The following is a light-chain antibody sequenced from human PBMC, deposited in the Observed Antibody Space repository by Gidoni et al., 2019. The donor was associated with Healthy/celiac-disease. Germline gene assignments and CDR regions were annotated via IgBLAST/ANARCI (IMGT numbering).Light chain of an antibody. CDR1: QSVLYSSNNKNY. CDR3: QQYYSTPFT. J-gene: IGKJ4*01. V-gene: IGKV4-1*01. Sequence: DFVLTQSPASLAVSLGERATINCKSSQSVLYSSNNKNYLAWYQQKPGQPPKLLIYWASTRESGVPDRFSGSGSGTDFTLTISSLQAEDVAVYYCQQYYSTPFTFGGGTKVEIK. CDR2: WAS.